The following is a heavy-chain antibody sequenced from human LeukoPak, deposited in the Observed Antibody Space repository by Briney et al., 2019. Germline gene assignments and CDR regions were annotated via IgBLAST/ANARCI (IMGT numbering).Heavy chain of an antibody. J-gene: IGHJ4*02. V-gene: IGHV3-48*01. CDR2: ISSSSSTI. D-gene: IGHD3-22*01. CDR1: GFTFSSYG. CDR3: ARRASSGYYGPVFDF. Sequence: PGGSLRLSCAASGFTFSSYGMTWVRQAPGKGLEWVSYISSSSSTIYYADSVKGRFTISRDNAKNSLYLQLNSLRAEDTALYYCARRASSGYYGPVFDFWDQGTLVTVSS.